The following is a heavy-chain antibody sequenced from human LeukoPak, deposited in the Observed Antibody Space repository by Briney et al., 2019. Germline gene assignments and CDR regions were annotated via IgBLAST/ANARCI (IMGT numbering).Heavy chain of an antibody. CDR3: ASASSSWYHY. D-gene: IGHD6-13*01. CDR1: GGSISNSY. J-gene: IGHJ4*02. Sequence: PSETLSLTCTVSGGSISNSYWNWIRQPAGKGLEWIGRINTSGSTNYNPSLKSRVTISVDTSKNQFSLKLSSVTAADTAVYYCASASSSWYHYWGQGTLVTVSS. V-gene: IGHV4-4*07. CDR2: INTSGST.